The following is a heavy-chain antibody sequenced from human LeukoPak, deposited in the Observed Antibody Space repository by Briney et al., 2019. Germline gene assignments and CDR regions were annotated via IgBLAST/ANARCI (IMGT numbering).Heavy chain of an antibody. Sequence: PGGSLRLSCAASGFTFRNHWMHWVRQTPGKGLVWVSRISSDGSSTTYADSVKGRFTISRDNAKNTLYLQMNNLRAEDTAMYYCARGGYRFGYVFDYWGQGTLVTVSS. J-gene: IGHJ4*02. CDR1: GFTFRNHW. CDR3: ARGGYRFGYVFDY. D-gene: IGHD5-18*01. CDR2: ISSDGSST. V-gene: IGHV3-74*03.